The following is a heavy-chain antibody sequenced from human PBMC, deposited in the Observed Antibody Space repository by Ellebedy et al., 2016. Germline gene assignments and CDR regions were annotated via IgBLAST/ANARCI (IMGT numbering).Heavy chain of an antibody. CDR3: ARARFWQLAGGFSYYYYYMDV. V-gene: IGHV4-34*01. CDR1: GGSFSGYY. Sequence: SETLSLXXAVYGGSFSGYYWSWIRQPPGKGLEWIGEINHSGSTNYNPSLKSRVTISVDTSKNQFSLKLSSVTAADTAVYYCARARFWQLAGGFSYYYYYMDVWGKGTTVTVSS. J-gene: IGHJ6*03. CDR2: INHSGST. D-gene: IGHD6-6*01.